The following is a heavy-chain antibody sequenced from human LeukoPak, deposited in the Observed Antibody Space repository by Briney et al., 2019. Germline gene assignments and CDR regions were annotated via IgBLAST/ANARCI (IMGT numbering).Heavy chain of an antibody. CDR1: GYTLTSYY. J-gene: IGHJ4*02. Sequence: EASVKVSCKASGYTLTSYYMHWVRQAPGQGLEWMGIINPSGGSTSYAQKFQGRVTMTRDTSTSTVYMELSSLRSEDTAVYYCARDPDLPYYYDSSGYQPFSDYWGQGTLVTVSS. CDR2: INPSGGST. CDR3: ARDPDLPYYYDSSGYQPFSDY. V-gene: IGHV1-46*01. D-gene: IGHD3-22*01.